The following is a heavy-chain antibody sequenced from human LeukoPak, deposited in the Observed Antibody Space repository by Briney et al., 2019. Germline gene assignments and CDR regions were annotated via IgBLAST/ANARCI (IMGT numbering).Heavy chain of an antibody. Sequence: GGSLRLSCAASGFTFSSYGMHWVRQAPGKGLEWVAVISYDGSNKYYADSVKGRFTISRDNSKNTLYLQMNSLRAEDTAVYYCAKKRDFWSGYRNYYYYYGMDVWGQGTTVTVSS. V-gene: IGHV3-30*18. CDR2: ISYDGSNK. CDR1: GFTFSSYG. D-gene: IGHD3-3*01. CDR3: AKKRDFWSGYRNYYYYYGMDV. J-gene: IGHJ6*02.